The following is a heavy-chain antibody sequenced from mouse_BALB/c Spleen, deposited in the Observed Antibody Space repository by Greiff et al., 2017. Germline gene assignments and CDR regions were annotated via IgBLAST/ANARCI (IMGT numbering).Heavy chain of an antibody. CDR2: INPGSGGT. V-gene: IGHV1-54*01. CDR3: ARSLHYYGYRFAY. Sequence: VKLQQSGAELVRPGTSVKVSCKASGYAFTNYLIEWVKQRPGQGLEWIGVINPGSGGTNYNEKFKGKATLTADKSSSTAYMQLSSLTSDDSAVYFCARSLHYYGYRFAYWGQGTLVTVSA. CDR1: GYAFTNYL. D-gene: IGHD1-2*01. J-gene: IGHJ3*01.